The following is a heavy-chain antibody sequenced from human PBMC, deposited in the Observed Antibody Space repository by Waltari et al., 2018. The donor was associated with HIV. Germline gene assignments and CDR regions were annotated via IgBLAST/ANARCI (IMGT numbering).Heavy chain of an antibody. J-gene: IGHJ6*03. CDR1: GFSFSTYG. D-gene: IGHD1-26*01. V-gene: IGHV3-33*01. Sequence: QVQLVESGGGVVQPGRSLRLSCAASGFSFSTYGMHWVRQAPGKGCELVAVVWHDGNNKYYADSVKGRFTISRDNLKNTLYLEMKSLRADDTALYYCARDQWELLQSYYYYYMDVWGKGTTVTVSS. CDR3: ARDQWELLQSYYYYYMDV. CDR2: VWHDGNNK.